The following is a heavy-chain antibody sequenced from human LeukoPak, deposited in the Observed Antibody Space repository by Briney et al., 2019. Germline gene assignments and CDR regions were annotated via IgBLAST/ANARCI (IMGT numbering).Heavy chain of an antibody. CDR1: GFTFDDYT. D-gene: IGHD6-19*01. V-gene: IGHV3-43*01. J-gene: IGHJ4*02. CDR2: ISWDGDNT. Sequence: GGSLRLSCAASGFTFDDYTMSWVRQAPGKGLEWVALISWDGDNTYYADSAKGRFTISRDNSKNSLYLQMNSLRTEDTALYYCAKGNSIAVSAFFDYWGQGTLVTVSS. CDR3: AKGNSIAVSAFFDY.